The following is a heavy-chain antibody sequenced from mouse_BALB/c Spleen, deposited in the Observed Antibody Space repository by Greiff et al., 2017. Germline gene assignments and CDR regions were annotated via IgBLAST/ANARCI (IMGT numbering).Heavy chain of an antibody. Sequence: EVKLVESGPGLVKPSQSLSLTCTVTGYSITSDYAWNWIRQFPGNKLEWMGYISYSGSTSYNPSLKSRISITRDTSKNQFFLQLNSVTTEDTATYYCARWDYYGYVGYFDVWGAGTTVTVSS. D-gene: IGHD1-2*01. CDR3: ARWDYYGYVGYFDV. CDR1: GYSITSDYA. V-gene: IGHV3-2*02. J-gene: IGHJ1*01. CDR2: ISYSGST.